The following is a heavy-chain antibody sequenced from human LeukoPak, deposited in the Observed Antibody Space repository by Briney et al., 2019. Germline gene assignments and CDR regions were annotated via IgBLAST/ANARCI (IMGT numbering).Heavy chain of an antibody. CDR2: IIGNDGTT. Sequence: GGSLRLSCAASGFIFSSYAMSWVRQAPGKGLEWVSAIIGNDGTTYYADSVKGRFTISRDNSKNTLYLQMNSLRAEDTAVYYCAKGSYRIQVLDYWGQGTLVTVSS. V-gene: IGHV3-23*01. J-gene: IGHJ4*02. D-gene: IGHD5-18*01. CDR1: GFIFSSYA. CDR3: AKGSYRIQVLDY.